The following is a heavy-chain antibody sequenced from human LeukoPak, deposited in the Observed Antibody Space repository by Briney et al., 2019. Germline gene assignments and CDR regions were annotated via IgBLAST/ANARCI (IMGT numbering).Heavy chain of an antibody. V-gene: IGHV3-13*04. CDR2: ITSGGDT. CDR1: GFTFSKYN. J-gene: IGHJ3*01. CDR3: VRGGPLAGHAFDV. D-gene: IGHD6-19*01. Sequence: GGSLRLACAGSGFTFSKYNMHWVRQATGRGLEWVSDITSGGDTHYQGSVKGRFTISRDNAKNYFYLEMNSLRVGDTAVYYCVRGGPLAGHAFDVWGRGTLVTVS.